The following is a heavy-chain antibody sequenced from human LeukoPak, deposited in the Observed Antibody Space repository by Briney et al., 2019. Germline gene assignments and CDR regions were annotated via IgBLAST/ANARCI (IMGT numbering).Heavy chain of an antibody. D-gene: IGHD3-10*01. J-gene: IGHJ5*02. CDR2: IYYSGST. Sequence: PSQTLSLTCTVSGGSISSGGYYWSWIRQHPGKGLEWIGYIYYSGSTYYNPSLKSRVTISVDTSKNQFSLKLSSVTAADTAVYYCARGGVLWLGESTAGRFDPWGQGTLVTVSS. CDR1: GGSISSGGYY. V-gene: IGHV4-31*03. CDR3: ARGGVLWLGESTAGRFDP.